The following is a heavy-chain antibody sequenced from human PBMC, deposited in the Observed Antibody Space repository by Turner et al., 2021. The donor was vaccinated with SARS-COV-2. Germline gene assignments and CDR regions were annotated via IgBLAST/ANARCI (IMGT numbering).Heavy chain of an antibody. CDR1: GFTFDDYA. D-gene: IGHD3-22*01. V-gene: IGHV3-9*01. CDR3: AKDSSGYYPPKWYFDL. Sequence: DVQLVESGGGLVQPGRSLRLSCAASGFTFDDYAMHWVRQAPGKGLEWVSSISWNSGSIGYADSVKGRFTISRDNAKNSLYLQMNSLRAEDTALYYCAKDSSGYYPPKWYFDLWGRGTLVTVSS. J-gene: IGHJ2*01. CDR2: ISWNSGSI.